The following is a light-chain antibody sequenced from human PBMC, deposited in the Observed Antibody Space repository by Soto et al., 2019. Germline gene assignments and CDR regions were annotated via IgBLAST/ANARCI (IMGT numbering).Light chain of an antibody. J-gene: IGKJ5*01. CDR3: QQYNSYAIP. V-gene: IGKV1-5*03. CDR1: QAISSW. CDR2: KAS. Sequence: DIQMSQSLSTVSGTVGDRVTIPCRASQAISSWLAWYQQKPRKAPKLLIYKASTLKSGVPSGFSGSGSGTEFTRSISRLQPDDFATYKCQQYNSYAIPFGQGARLEVK.